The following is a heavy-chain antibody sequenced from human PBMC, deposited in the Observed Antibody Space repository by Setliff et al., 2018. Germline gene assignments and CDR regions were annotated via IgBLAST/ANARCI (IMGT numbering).Heavy chain of an antibody. D-gene: IGHD2-15*01. CDR2: ISSV. CDR1: GFTFNTYS. V-gene: IGHV3-20*04. J-gene: IGHJ6*02. CDR3: VSNPPRYCTGGICFDNGMDV. Sequence: SGGSLRLSCVTSGFTFNTYSMSWVRQAPGEGLQWVSTISSVGYADSVKGRFTISRDNAKNSLFLQMNSLRAEDTALYYCVSNPPRYCTGGICFDNGMDVWGQGTTVTVSS.